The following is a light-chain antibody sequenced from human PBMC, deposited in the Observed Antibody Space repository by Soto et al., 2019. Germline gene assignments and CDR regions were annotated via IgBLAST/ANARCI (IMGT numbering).Light chain of an antibody. CDR2: GAS. Sequence: EIVLTQSPGTLSLSPGERATLSCRASQSVSSNYLVWYQQKPGQPLRLLIYGASSRATSIPDRFSGSGSGTDFALTISRLEPEDFAVYYCQQYSGSPSTFGQGTKLEIK. V-gene: IGKV3-20*01. CDR1: QSVSSNY. CDR3: QQYSGSPST. J-gene: IGKJ2*01.